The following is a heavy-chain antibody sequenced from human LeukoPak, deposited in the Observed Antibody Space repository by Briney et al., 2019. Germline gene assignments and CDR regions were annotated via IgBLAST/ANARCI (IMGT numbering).Heavy chain of an antibody. V-gene: IGHV3-23*01. CDR2: ISSGGVAT. CDR3: AKYVVVTGTRQFDY. J-gene: IGHJ4*02. D-gene: IGHD2-15*01. Sequence: GGSLRLSCAASGFTFNSYAMSWVRQAPGQGLEWVSTISSGGVATYYADSVKGRFTISRDNSKNTLYLQMDSLRVDDTAVYYCAKYVVVTGTRQFDYWGQGTLVTVSS. CDR1: GFTFNSYA.